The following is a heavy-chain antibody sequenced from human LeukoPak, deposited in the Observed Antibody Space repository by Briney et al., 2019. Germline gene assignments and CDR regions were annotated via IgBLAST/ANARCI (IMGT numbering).Heavy chain of an antibody. D-gene: IGHD6-13*01. Sequence: SETLSLTCTVSGGSISSYYWSWIRQPAGKGLEWIGRIYTSGSTNYNPSLKSRVTISVDTSKNQFSLKLSSVTAADTAVYYCARGRDSSILNDYWGQGTLVTVSS. V-gene: IGHV4-4*07. CDR2: IYTSGST. CDR1: GGSISSYY. J-gene: IGHJ4*02. CDR3: ARGRDSSILNDY.